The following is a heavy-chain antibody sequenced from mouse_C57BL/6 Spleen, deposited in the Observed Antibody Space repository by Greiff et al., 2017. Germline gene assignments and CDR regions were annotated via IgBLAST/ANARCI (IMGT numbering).Heavy chain of an antibody. CDR3: ARRGSSGFDY. Sequence: QVQLQQSGAELARPGASVKLSCKASGYTFTSYGISWVKQRPGQGLEWIGEINPRSGNTYYNEKFKGKATLTADKSSRTAYMEIRSLTSYDSAVYFCARRGSSGFDYWGQGTTLTVSS. V-gene: IGHV1-81*01. J-gene: IGHJ2*01. CDR1: GYTFTSYG. CDR2: INPRSGNT. D-gene: IGHD3-2*02.